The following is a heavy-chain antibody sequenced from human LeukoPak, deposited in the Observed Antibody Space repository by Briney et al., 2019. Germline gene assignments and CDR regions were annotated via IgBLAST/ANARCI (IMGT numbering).Heavy chain of an antibody. CDR1: GGSITSHY. V-gene: IGHV4-59*11. J-gene: IGHJ4*02. Sequence: SETLSLTCTVSGGSITSHYWNWIRQPPGKGLEWIGYINHNEYSNSNPSLKSRVTISRDTSKNQFSLKLNSVTAADTAVYYCARSVYPHYYFDYWGQATLVTVSP. CDR2: INHNEYS. D-gene: IGHD3-16*01. CDR3: ARSVYPHYYFDY.